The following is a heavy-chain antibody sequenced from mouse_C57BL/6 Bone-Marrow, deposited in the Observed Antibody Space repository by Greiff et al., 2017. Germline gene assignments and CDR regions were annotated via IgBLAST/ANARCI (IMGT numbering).Heavy chain of an antibody. Sequence: DVMLVESGGDLVKPGGSLKLSCAASGFTFSSYGMSWVRQTPDKRLEWVGTISSGGSYTYYPDSVKGRFTISRDKAKNTLYLQLSSLKSEDTAMYDCARQGRGYAMDYWGQGTSVTVSS. CDR1: GFTFSSYG. CDR3: ARQGRGYAMDY. CDR2: ISSGGSYT. V-gene: IGHV5-6*02. J-gene: IGHJ4*01.